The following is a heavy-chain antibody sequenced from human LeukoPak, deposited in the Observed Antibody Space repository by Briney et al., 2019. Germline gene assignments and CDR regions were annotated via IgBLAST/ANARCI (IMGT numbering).Heavy chain of an antibody. D-gene: IGHD3-3*01. Sequence: GGSLRLSCAASGFTFSSYVMSWVRQAPGKGLDWVSSISGSHGSTYYADSVKGRFTISRDNSKNTLYLQMNSLRAEDTALYYCAKDTKFDPWGQGTLVTVSS. CDR1: GFTFSSYV. CDR3: AKDTKFDP. CDR2: ISGSHGST. J-gene: IGHJ5*02. V-gene: IGHV3-23*01.